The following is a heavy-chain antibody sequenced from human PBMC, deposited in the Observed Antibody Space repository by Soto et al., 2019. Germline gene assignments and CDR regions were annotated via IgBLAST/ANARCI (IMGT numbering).Heavy chain of an antibody. Sequence: QLQLQESGPGLVKPSETLSLTCTVSGGSISSSSYFWGWIRQAPGKGLEWIGTISYSGSKYYNPSLKSRVTMSVDTSKNQFSLELTSVTAADTAVYYCARQVTSGPAAEVYGMDVWGQGTTVTVSS. CDR2: ISYSGSK. CDR3: ARQVTSGPAAEVYGMDV. CDR1: GGSISSSSYF. V-gene: IGHV4-39*01. D-gene: IGHD6-13*01. J-gene: IGHJ6*02.